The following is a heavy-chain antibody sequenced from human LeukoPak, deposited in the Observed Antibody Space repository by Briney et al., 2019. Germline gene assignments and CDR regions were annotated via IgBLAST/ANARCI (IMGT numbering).Heavy chain of an antibody. J-gene: IGHJ5*02. CDR1: GYTFTGYY. D-gene: IGHD1-26*01. CDR3: ARDNSVGETAWWFDP. Sequence: ASVKVSCKASGYTFTGYYIHWVRQAPGQGLEWMGWINPNTGDTKYAQKFQGRVTMTRDTSISTAYMELTSLTSDDTAVYYCARDNSVGETAWWFDPWGQGTLVTVSS. V-gene: IGHV1-2*02. CDR2: INPNTGDT.